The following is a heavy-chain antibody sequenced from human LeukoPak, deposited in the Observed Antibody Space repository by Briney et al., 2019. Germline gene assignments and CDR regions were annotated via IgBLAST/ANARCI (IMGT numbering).Heavy chain of an antibody. V-gene: IGHV3-7*01. CDR1: GFTFSGHW. J-gene: IGHJ4*02. Sequence: GGSLILSCASSGFTFSGHWMSWVRQAPGKGLEWVANINQGGSDKYYVDSVKGRFTISRDNANNLLYLQMNSLRGEDTAVYYCTRDRSRAEDDWGQGTLVTVSS. D-gene: IGHD1-14*01. CDR2: INQGGSDK. CDR3: TRDRSRAEDD.